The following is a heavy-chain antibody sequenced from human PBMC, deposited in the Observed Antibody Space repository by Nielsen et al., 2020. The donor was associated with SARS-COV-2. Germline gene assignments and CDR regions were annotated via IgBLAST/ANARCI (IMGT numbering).Heavy chain of an antibody. Sequence: PGKGLEWIGEINHSGSTNYNPSLKSRVTISVDTSKNQFSLKLSSVTAADTAVYYCARVMTTVTKWDYYYYYMDVWGKGTTVTVS. CDR3: ARVMTTVTKWDYYYYYMDV. V-gene: IGHV4-34*01. J-gene: IGHJ6*03. D-gene: IGHD4-17*01. CDR2: INHSGST.